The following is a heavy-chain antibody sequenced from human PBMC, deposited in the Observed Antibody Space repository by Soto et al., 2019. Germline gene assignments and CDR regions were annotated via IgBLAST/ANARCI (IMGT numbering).Heavy chain of an antibody. J-gene: IGHJ6*02. CDR2: IYYSGST. CDR1: GGSISSSSYY. V-gene: IGHV4-39*01. Sequence: SETLSLTCTVSGGSISSSSYYWGWIRQPPGKGLEWIGSIYYSGSTYYNPSLKSRVTISVDTSKNQFSLKLSSVTAADTAVYYCASFSRSDTTRFGDYYYYYGMDVWGQGTTVTVSS. D-gene: IGHD3-10*01. CDR3: ASFSRSDTTRFGDYYYYYGMDV.